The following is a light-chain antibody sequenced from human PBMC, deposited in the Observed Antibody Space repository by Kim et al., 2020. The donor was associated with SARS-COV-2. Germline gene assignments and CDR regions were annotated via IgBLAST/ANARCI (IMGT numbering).Light chain of an antibody. V-gene: IGLV3-1*01. CDR3: QAWDSRTVI. CDR2: EGT. J-gene: IGLJ2*01. CDR1: RFGDKY. Sequence: SYELAQPPSVSVSPGQTASITCSGDRFGDKYACWYQQKPGQSPVLVIYEGTERPSGIPERFSGSKSGTTATLTISGTQATDEADYYCQAWDSRTVIFGGGTKLTVL.